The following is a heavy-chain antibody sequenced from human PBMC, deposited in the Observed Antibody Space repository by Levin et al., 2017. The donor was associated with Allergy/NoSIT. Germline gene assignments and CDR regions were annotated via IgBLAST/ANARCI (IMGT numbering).Heavy chain of an antibody. D-gene: IGHD4-23*01. Sequence: ASVKVSCKASRYIFSDYFIHWVRQAPGQGLEWMGWINPHSGDTKYAQEFQGRVTMTRDTSISTAYMELTRLTSDDTAVYYCARDLYNDDGGFGEWGQGTLVNVCS. J-gene: IGHJ4*02. CDR2: INPHSGDT. CDR1: RYIFSDYF. CDR3: ARDLYNDDGGFGE. V-gene: IGHV1-2*02.